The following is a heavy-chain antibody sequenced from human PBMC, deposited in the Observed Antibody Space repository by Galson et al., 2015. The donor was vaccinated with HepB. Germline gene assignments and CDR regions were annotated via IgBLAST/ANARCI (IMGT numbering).Heavy chain of an antibody. D-gene: IGHD7-27*01. CDR1: GYTFTGYY. V-gene: IGHV1-2*02. Sequence: SVKVSCKASGYTFTGYYMHWVRQAPGQGLEWMGWINSHSGVTNYAQKFQGRVTMTRDTSISTAYMELSRLRSDDTAVYYCARDRGWGSFDYWGQGTLVTVSS. CDR3: ARDRGWGSFDY. CDR2: INSHSGVT. J-gene: IGHJ4*02.